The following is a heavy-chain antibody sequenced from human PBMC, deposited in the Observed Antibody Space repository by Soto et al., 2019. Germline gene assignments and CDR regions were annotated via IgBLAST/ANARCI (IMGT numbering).Heavy chain of an antibody. J-gene: IGHJ5*02. CDR2: IYYSGST. V-gene: IGHV4-39*01. D-gene: IGHD3-16*01. CDR3: ARLKELFGLGGGGFPP. Sequence: SETLSLTCTVSGGSISSSSYYWGWIRQPPGKGLEWIGSIYYSGSTYYNPSLKSRVTISVDTSKNQFSLKLSSVTAADTAVYYCARLKELFGLGGGGFPPRARRTSVPVS. CDR1: GGSISSSSYY.